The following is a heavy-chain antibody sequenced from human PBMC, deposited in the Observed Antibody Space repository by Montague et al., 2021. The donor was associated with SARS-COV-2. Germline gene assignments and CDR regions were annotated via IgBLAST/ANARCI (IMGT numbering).Heavy chain of an antibody. V-gene: IGHV4-34*01. Sequence: SETLSLTCAIYGGSFSGYYWTWIRQPPGKGLEWIGEINHSGSTNYNPCLKSRVTISVDTSKNQFSLKLRSVTAADTAVYYCARGQPPRITFGGIISYGLDVWGQGTTVTVSS. J-gene: IGHJ6*02. D-gene: IGHD3-16*02. CDR3: ARGQPPRITFGGIISYGLDV. CDR1: GGSFSGYY. CDR2: INHSGST.